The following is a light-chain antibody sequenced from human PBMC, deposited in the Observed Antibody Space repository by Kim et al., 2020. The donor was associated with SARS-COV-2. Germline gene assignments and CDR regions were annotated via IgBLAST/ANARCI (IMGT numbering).Light chain of an antibody. CDR2: DDT. V-gene: IGLV2-14*03. CDR3: CSDSTSGIFVV. CDR1: SSDIGDYNY. Sequence: QSALTQPASVSGAPGQSITISCTGTSSDIGDYNYVSWYQQLPGTAPKLIIYDDTKRPSGVSNRFSGSKSGNTASLTISGLQAEDEADYFCCSDSTSGIFVVFGGGTQLTVL. J-gene: IGLJ2*01.